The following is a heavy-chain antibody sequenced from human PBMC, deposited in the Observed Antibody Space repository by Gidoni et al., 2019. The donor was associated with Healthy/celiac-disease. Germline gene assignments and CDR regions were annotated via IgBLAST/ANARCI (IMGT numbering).Heavy chain of an antibody. V-gene: IGHV1-3*01. CDR3: ARVAVINCSGGSCYRTHFDY. CDR2: INAGNGNT. D-gene: IGHD2-15*01. Sequence: QVQLVQSGAEVKKPGASVKVSCKASGYTFTRYAMHWVRQAPGQRLEWMGWINAGNGNTKYSQKFQGRVTITRDTSASTAYMELSSLRSEDTAVYYCARVAVINCSGGSCYRTHFDYWGQGTLVTVSS. J-gene: IGHJ4*02. CDR1: GYTFTRYA.